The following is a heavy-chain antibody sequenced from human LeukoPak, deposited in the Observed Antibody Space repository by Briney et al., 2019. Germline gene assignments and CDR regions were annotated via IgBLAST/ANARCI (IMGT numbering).Heavy chain of an antibody. D-gene: IGHD3-22*01. Sequence: SETLSLTCTVSGGSISSSSYYWGWIRQPPGKGLEWIGSIHYSGSTYYNPSLKSRVTISVDTSKNQFSLKLSSVTAADTAVYYCARRSDSSGYHDAFDIWGQGTMVTVSS. J-gene: IGHJ3*02. CDR3: ARRSDSSGYHDAFDI. V-gene: IGHV4-39*01. CDR2: IHYSGST. CDR1: GGSISSSSYY.